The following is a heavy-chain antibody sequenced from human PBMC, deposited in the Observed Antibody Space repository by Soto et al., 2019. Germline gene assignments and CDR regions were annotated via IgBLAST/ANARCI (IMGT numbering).Heavy chain of an antibody. CDR2: IYPGDSDT. J-gene: IGHJ6*02. V-gene: IGHV5-51*01. Sequence: GESLKISCQGSGYRFSSYWIAWVRQMPGKGLEWMGIIYPGDSDTIYSPSFQGQVTFSVDKSTSTAYLQWSSLKASDTAMYYFARQGSNGAYDYYGMDVWGQGTTVTVS. D-gene: IGHD2-8*01. CDR3: ARQGSNGAYDYYGMDV. CDR1: GYRFSSYW.